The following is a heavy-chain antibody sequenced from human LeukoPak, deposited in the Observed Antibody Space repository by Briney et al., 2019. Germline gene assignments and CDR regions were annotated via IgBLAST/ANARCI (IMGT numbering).Heavy chain of an antibody. Sequence: SETLSLTCTLSGGSINSYYWNWIRQPPGKGLEWIGSIYNSGSTNYNPSLKSRVTISIDTSKNRFSLKLSSVTAADTAVYYCARGGSRSYTSCTLDYWGQGSLVTVSS. CDR3: ARGGSRSYTSCTLDY. CDR1: GGSINSYY. V-gene: IGHV4-59*01. J-gene: IGHJ4*02. CDR2: IYNSGST. D-gene: IGHD2-2*01.